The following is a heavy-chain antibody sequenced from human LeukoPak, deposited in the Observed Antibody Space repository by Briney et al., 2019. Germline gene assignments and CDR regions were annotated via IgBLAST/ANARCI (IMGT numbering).Heavy chain of an antibody. CDR1: GFTFSSYW. J-gene: IGHJ4*02. V-gene: IGHV3-7*01. Sequence: PGGSLRLSCAASGFTFSSYWMTWVRQAPGKGLEWVANIKEDGSKKNYVDSMKGRFTISRDNAKNSLYLQMNSLRAEDTAVYYCARELYDSNAYFDYWGQGTLVTVSS. CDR3: ARELYDSNAYFDY. D-gene: IGHD3-22*01. CDR2: IKEDGSKK.